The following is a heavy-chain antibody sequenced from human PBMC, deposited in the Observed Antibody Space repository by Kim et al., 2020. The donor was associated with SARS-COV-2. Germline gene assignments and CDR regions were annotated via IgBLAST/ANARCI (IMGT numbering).Heavy chain of an antibody. J-gene: IGHJ3*02. CDR1: GFTFSSYG. CDR2: ISYDGSNK. CDR3: ANGVVKGGYCSCGSCYTEAFDI. Sequence: GGSLRLSCAASGFTFSSYGMHWVRQAPGKGLEWVAVISYDGSNKYYADSVKGRFTISRDNSKNTLYLQMNSLRAEDTAVYYCANGVVKGGYCSCGSCYTEAFDIWGQGTMVTVSS. V-gene: IGHV3-30*18. D-gene: IGHD2-15*01.